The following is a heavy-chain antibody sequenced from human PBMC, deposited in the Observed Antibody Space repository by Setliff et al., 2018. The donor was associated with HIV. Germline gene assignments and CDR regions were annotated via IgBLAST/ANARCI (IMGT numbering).Heavy chain of an antibody. CDR2: IYYSGST. V-gene: IGHV4-59*01. D-gene: IGHD5-18*01. Sequence: SETLSLTCTVSGGSISSFYWTWIRQPPGKGLEWIGYIYYSGSTNYNPSLKSRLTISVDTSKNQVSLKLSSVIAADTAVYYCARAGSYGWDYWGQGTLVTVSS. CDR1: GGSISSFY. CDR3: ARAGSYGWDY. J-gene: IGHJ4*02.